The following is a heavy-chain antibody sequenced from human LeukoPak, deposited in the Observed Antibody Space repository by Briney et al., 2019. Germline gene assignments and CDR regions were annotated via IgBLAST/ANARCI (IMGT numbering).Heavy chain of an antibody. Sequence: SETLSLTCAVYGGSFSGYYWSWIRQPPGKGLEWIGEINHSGSTNYNPSLKSRVTISVDTSKNQFSLKLSSVTAADTAVYYCANIFPNHFDYWGQGTLVTVSS. V-gene: IGHV4-34*01. J-gene: IGHJ4*02. CDR2: INHSGST. D-gene: IGHD1-14*01. CDR1: GGSFSGYY. CDR3: ANIFPNHFDY.